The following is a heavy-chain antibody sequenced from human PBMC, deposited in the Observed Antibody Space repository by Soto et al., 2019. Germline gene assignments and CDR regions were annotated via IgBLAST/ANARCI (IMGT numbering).Heavy chain of an antibody. CDR2: VYHTGRT. J-gene: IGHJ4*02. CDR3: ARDFDYFDS. CDR1: GNSFRSGSYY. D-gene: IGHD3-3*01. V-gene: IGHV4-61*01. Sequence: ETLSLTCTVSGNSFRSGSYYGSWIRQPPGKGLEWIGYVYHTGRTSYNPSLKSRVSISMDTSKNRFSLNLDSVTAADTAVYFCARDFDYFDSWGQGTRVTVSS.